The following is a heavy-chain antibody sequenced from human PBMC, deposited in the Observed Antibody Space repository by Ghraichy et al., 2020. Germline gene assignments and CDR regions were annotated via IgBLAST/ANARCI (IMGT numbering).Heavy chain of an antibody. Sequence: GGSLRLSCAASGFTFSNYPMTWVRQSPGKGLEWVSTITGSGDRTFYTDSVKGRFTISRDNSKNTLFVQMNSLRASYTDVYDCAKTNPYCTTWYGRSDYCGQGTLVTVSS. CDR2: ITGSGDRT. CDR3: AKTNPYCTTWYGRSDY. D-gene: IGHD6-13*01. J-gene: IGHJ4*02. V-gene: IGHV3-23*01. CDR1: GFTFSNYP.